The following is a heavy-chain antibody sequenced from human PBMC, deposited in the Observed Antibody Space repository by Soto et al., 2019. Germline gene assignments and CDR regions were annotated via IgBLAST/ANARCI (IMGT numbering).Heavy chain of an antibody. CDR3: VGVTLSRGMDV. CDR1: GDSVSSDTAA. Sequence: SQTLSLTCAISGDSVSSDTAAWIWIRQSPSRGLEWLGRTYYKSKWNNDYALSVKSRITISPDTSQDQFSLDLDSVTPEDTAVYYCVGVTLSRGMDVWGQGTPVTVSS. D-gene: IGHD3-10*02. V-gene: IGHV6-1*01. J-gene: IGHJ6*02. CDR2: TYYKSKWNN.